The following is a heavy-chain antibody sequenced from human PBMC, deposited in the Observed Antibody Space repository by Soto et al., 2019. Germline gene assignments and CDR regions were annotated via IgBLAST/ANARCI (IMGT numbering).Heavy chain of an antibody. CDR1: GGSISSYY. D-gene: IGHD4-17*01. V-gene: IGHV4-59*01. J-gene: IGHJ4*02. CDR3: AREVTLYGDYFDY. Sequence: PSETLSLTCTVSGGSISSYYWSWIRQPPGKGLEWIGYIYYSGSTNYNPSLKSRVTISVDTSKNQFSLKLSSVTAADTAVYYCAREVTLYGDYFDYWGQATLVTVSS. CDR2: IYYSGST.